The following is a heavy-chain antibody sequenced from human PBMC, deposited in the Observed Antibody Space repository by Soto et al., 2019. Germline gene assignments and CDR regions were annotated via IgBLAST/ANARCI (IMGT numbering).Heavy chain of an antibody. V-gene: IGHV4-39*01. Sequence: QLQLQESGPGLVKPSETLSLTCTVSGGSISSSSYYWGWIRQPPGKGLEWIGSIYYSGSTYYNPSLKSRVTISVDTSKNQFSLKLSSVTAADTAVYYCASYRYYYDSSASDYWGQGTLVTVSS. J-gene: IGHJ4*02. CDR3: ASYRYYYDSSASDY. CDR2: IYYSGST. CDR1: GGSISSSSYY. D-gene: IGHD3-22*01.